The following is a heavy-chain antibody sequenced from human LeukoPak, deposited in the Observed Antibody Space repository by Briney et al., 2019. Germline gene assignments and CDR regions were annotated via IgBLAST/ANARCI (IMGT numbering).Heavy chain of an antibody. CDR2: INPSGGST. V-gene: IGHV1-46*03. D-gene: IGHD1-26*01. CDR3: ARNSGSYLFDY. Sequence: ASVKVSCKAPGYTFTSYYMHWVRQAPGQGLEWMGIINPSGGSTSYAQKFQGRVTMTRDTSTSTVYMELSSLRSEDTAVYYCARNSGSYLFDYWGQGTLVTVSS. CDR1: GYTFTSYY. J-gene: IGHJ4*02.